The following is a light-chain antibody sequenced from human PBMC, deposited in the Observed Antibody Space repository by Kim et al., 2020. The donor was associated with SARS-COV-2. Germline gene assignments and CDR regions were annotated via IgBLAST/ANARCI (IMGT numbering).Light chain of an antibody. CDR2: DVN. V-gene: IGLV2-8*01. J-gene: IGLJ1*01. CDR1: SDDLGNSNH. CDR3: TSCTGMGSFYV. Sequence: QSALTQPPSASGSPGQSVTISCTGSSDDLGNSNHVSWYQQHPDKAPKLILYDVNERPSGVPDRFSGSKSGNTASLTVSGLQADDDADYYCTSCTGMGSFYVFGSGTKVTVL.